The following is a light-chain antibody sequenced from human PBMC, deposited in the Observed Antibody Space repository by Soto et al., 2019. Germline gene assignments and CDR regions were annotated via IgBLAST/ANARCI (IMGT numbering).Light chain of an antibody. CDR2: GAS. CDR1: QSVISNY. Sequence: EMVLTQSPGTLSLSPGERATLSRRASQSVISNYLAWYQQKPRQAPTLLIYGASSRATGIPDRFSGSGSGTDFILTNSRLEPEDFAVYYCREYGSSPIFSFGAGTKVDIK. J-gene: IGKJ3*01. V-gene: IGKV3-20*01. CDR3: REYGSSPIFS.